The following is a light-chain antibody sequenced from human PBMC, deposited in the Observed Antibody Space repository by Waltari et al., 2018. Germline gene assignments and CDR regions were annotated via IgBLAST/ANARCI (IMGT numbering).Light chain of an antibody. CDR1: QSIGNK. CDR2: YAS. Sequence: EIALTQSPDFQSVTPKEKVTITCRASQSIGNKLHWYQQKPDQSPRLLIRYASQSFSGVPSRFSGSGSGTDFTLTINSLEAEDAATYYCHQSSSSPYTFGQGTKLEIK. J-gene: IGKJ2*01. CDR3: HQSSSSPYT. V-gene: IGKV6-21*01.